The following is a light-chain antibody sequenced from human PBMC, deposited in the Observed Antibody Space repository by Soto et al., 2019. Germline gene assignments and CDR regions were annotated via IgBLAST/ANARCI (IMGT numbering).Light chain of an antibody. CDR2: EVS. CDR1: QSLLSSGGETY. CDR3: MQSTQLPLT. J-gene: IGKJ5*01. Sequence: DIVMSQTPLSLSVTPGQPASISFRSSQSLLSSGGETYLFWYLQRPGQSPQLXIYEVSNRISAVPDRFRGSGSGTDFTLKISRVEAEDAGVYYCMQSTQLPLTFGQGTRLEIK. V-gene: IGKV2D-29*02.